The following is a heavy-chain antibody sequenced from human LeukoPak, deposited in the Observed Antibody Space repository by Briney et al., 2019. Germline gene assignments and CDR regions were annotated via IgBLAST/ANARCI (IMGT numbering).Heavy chain of an antibody. CDR2: ISISSSYI. CDR1: GFTFSSYS. D-gene: IGHD4-23*01. J-gene: IGHJ4*02. Sequence: GGSLRLSCAASGFTFSSYSMNWVRQAPGKGLEWVSSISISSSYIYYADSVKGRFTISRDNAKNSLYLQMNSLRAEDTAVYYCATHTLDYGGNARFDYWGQGTLVTVSS. CDR3: ATHTLDYGGNARFDY. V-gene: IGHV3-21*01.